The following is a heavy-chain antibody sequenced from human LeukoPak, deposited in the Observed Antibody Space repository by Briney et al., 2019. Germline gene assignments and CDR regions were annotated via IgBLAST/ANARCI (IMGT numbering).Heavy chain of an antibody. V-gene: IGHV3-30*02. CDR2: IRYDETKK. CDR1: GLAFSSYG. CDR3: AKGDSSSWSAFEI. J-gene: IGHJ3*02. D-gene: IGHD6-13*01. Sequence: GGTLRLSCAASGLAFSSYGMHWVRQAPGKGLDWVAFIRYDETKKYYADSVKVRFTISRDNSKNTLYLQMNSLRAEDTAVFYCAKGDSSSWSAFEIWGQGTMVTVSS.